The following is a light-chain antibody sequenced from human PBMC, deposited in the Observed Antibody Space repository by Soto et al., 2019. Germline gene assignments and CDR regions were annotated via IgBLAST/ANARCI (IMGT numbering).Light chain of an antibody. CDR1: QSVSSSY. Sequence: ESVLTQSPVTLSWSPGERATLSCRVSQSVSSSYLAWYQQQPRQPPRLLIYHASHRATGIPARFSGSGSGTDFTLTISSLEPEDFAVYYCQQRSNWPITFGQGTRLEIK. CDR2: HAS. J-gene: IGKJ5*01. CDR3: QQRSNWPIT. V-gene: IGKV3D-20*02.